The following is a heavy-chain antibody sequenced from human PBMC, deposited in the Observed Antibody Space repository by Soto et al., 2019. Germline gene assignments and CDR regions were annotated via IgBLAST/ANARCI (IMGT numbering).Heavy chain of an antibody. CDR3: ARGAGYDPFDY. CDR1: GDSITSGGYY. Sequence: KTSETLSLTCTVTGDSITSGGYYWSWIRQHPGKGLEWLGYIYGSGGSGSTLYNPSLKSRITLSVDTSKTQFSLNLSSMTAADRAVYYCARGAGYDPFDYWGQGVLVTVSS. J-gene: IGHJ4*02. CDR2: IYGSGGSGST. V-gene: IGHV4-31*03. D-gene: IGHD5-12*01.